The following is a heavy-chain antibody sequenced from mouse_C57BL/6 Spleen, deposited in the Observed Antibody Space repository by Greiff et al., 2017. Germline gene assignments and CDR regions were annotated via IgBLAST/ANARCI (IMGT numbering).Heavy chain of an antibody. V-gene: IGHV1-53*01. Sequence: QVQLQQPGPELVKPGASVKLSCKASGYTITSYWMHWVKQRTGQGLAWIGNINPSNGGPKYTEKFKSKATLTVDKSSSTAYMQLSSLRSEDSAVYYCARRGRDYDYDYWGQGTTLTVSS. CDR1: GYTITSYW. J-gene: IGHJ2*01. D-gene: IGHD2-4*01. CDR3: ARRGRDYDYDY. CDR2: INPSNGGP.